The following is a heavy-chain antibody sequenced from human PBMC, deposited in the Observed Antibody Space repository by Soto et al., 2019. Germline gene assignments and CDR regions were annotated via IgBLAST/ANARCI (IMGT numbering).Heavy chain of an antibody. V-gene: IGHV1-69*08. Sequence: QVQLVQSGAEVKKPGSSVKVSCKTSGGTFSNDIITWVRQAPGQGLEWMGRIIPLLGIANYAQNFKGRVTITADKSTGTAYMEVNSLRSEDPAVYYCARDSPIGSTFSGYDAIDYWGQGTLVTVSS. CDR2: IIPLLGIA. CDR1: GGTFSNDI. CDR3: ARDSPIGSTFSGYDAIDY. J-gene: IGHJ4*02. D-gene: IGHD5-12*01.